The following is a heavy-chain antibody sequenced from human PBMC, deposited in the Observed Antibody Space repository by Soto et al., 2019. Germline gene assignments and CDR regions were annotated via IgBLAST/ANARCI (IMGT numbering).Heavy chain of an antibody. J-gene: IGHJ4*02. CDR2: IKSKTDGGTT. Sequence: PGGSLRLSCAASGFTFSNAWMSWVRQAPGKGLEWVGRIKSKTDGGTTDYAAPVKGRFTISGDDSKNTLYLQMNSLKTEDTAVYYCFSYGVAVAGIFYFCGQGTLVTVYS. CDR3: FSYGVAVAGIFYF. V-gene: IGHV3-15*01. CDR1: GFTFSNAW. D-gene: IGHD6-19*01.